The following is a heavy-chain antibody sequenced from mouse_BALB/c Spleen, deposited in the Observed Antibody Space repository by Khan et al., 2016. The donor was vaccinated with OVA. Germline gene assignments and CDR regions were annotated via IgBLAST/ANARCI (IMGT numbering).Heavy chain of an antibody. CDR1: GYTFTNYG. CDR3: ARPPYFSYVMGY. D-gene: IGHD2-10*01. J-gene: IGHJ4*01. Sequence: VQLQESGPELKKPGETVKISCKASGYTFTNYGMNWVKQAPGRGLKWMGWINTYTGEPTYADDFKGRFVFSLETSASTAYLQINNLKNEDTATDFCARPPYFSYVMGYWGQGTSVTVSS. V-gene: IGHV9-3-1*01. CDR2: INTYTGEP.